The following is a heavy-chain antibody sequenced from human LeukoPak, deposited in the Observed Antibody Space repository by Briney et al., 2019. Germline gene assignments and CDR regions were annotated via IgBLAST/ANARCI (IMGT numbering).Heavy chain of an antibody. CDR3: AKDLMIVRAFDI. Sequence: GRSLRLSCAASGFTFSSYGMHWVRQAPGKGLEWVAVISCDGSNKYYADSVKGRFTISRDNSKNTLYLQMNSLRAEDTAVYYCAKDLMIVRAFDIWGQGTMVTVSS. J-gene: IGHJ3*02. CDR2: ISCDGSNK. V-gene: IGHV3-30*18. D-gene: IGHD3-22*01. CDR1: GFTFSSYG.